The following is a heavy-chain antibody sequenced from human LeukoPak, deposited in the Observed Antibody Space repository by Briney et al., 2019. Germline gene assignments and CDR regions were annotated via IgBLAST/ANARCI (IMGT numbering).Heavy chain of an antibody. V-gene: IGHV4-59*07. CDR2: IYYSGST. D-gene: IGHD4-17*01. J-gene: IGHJ4*02. CDR1: GGSISSYY. CDR3: ARARVITHDFEY. Sequence: SDTLSLTCTVSGGSISSYYWSWIRQPPGKALEWIGYIYYSGSTNYNPYLKSRVTISVDTSKNQFSLKLSSVTAADTAVYYCARARVITHDFEYWGQGTLVTVSS.